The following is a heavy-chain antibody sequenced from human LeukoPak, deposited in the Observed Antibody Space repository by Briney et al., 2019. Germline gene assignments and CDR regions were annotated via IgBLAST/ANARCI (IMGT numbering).Heavy chain of an antibody. Sequence: PSETLPLTCTVSGYSISSGYYWGWIRQPPGKGLEWIGSIYHSGSTYYNPSLKSRVTISVDTSKNQFSLKLSSVTAADTAVYYCARCPGGSCYSEFDYWGQGTLVTVSS. D-gene: IGHD2-15*01. J-gene: IGHJ4*02. CDR3: ARCPGGSCYSEFDY. V-gene: IGHV4-38-2*02. CDR2: IYHSGST. CDR1: GYSISSGYY.